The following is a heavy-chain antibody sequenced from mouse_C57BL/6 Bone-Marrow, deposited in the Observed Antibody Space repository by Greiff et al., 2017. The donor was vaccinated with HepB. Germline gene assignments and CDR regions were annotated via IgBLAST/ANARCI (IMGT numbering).Heavy chain of an antibody. CDR1: GYTFTDYE. Sequence: QVQLQQSGAELVRPGASVTLSCKASGYTFTDYEMHWVKQTPVHGLEWIGAIDPETGGTAYNQKFKGKAILTADKSSSTAYMELRSLTSDDSAVYYCTRSEVGYYFYYAMDYWGQGTSVTVSS. D-gene: IGHD2-3*01. CDR2: IDPETGGT. V-gene: IGHV1-15*01. J-gene: IGHJ4*01. CDR3: TRSEVGYYFYYAMDY.